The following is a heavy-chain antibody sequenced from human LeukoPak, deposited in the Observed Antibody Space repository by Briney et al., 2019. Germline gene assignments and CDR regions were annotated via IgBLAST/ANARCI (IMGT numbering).Heavy chain of an antibody. V-gene: IGHV1-18*01. Sequence: ASVKVSCKASGYTFTSYGNSWVRQAPGQGLEWMGWINAYNGNTNYAQKLQGRVTMTTNTSTSTAYMELRSLRSDDTAVYYCARDRPLNYNDYWGQGTLVTVSS. J-gene: IGHJ4*02. CDR2: INAYNGNT. CDR1: GYTFTSYG. CDR3: ARDRPLNYNDY.